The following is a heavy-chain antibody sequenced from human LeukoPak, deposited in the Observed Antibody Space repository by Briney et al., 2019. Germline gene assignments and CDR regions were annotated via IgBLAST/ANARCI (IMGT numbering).Heavy chain of an antibody. D-gene: IGHD3-22*01. Sequence: GGSLRLSCAASGFTFSSYEMNWVRQAPGKGLEWVSYISSSGSAKYYADSVKGRFTISRDNSKNTLYLQMNSLRAEDTAVYYCAGRYYYDSIEDYWGQGTLVTVSS. CDR3: AGRYYYDSIEDY. CDR2: ISSSGSAK. J-gene: IGHJ4*02. V-gene: IGHV3-48*03. CDR1: GFTFSSYE.